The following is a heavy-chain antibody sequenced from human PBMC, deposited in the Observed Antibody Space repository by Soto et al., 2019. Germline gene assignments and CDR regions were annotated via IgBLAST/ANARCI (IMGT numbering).Heavy chain of an antibody. Sequence: ETLSLTSTVSGGSISSYYWSWIRQPPGKGLEWIGYIYYSGSTNYNPSLKSRVTISVDTSKNQFSLKLSSVTAADTAVYYSARMAAAAPDWFDPWGQGTLVTVSS. CDR1: GGSISSYY. D-gene: IGHD2-2*01. CDR3: ARMAAAAPDWFDP. CDR2: IYYSGST. V-gene: IGHV4-59*01. J-gene: IGHJ5*02.